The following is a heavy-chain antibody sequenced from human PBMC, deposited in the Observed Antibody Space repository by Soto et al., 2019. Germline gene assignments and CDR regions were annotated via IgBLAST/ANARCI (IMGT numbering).Heavy chain of an antibody. CDR1: GGTFSSYA. CDR2: IIPIFGTA. J-gene: IGHJ4*02. Sequence: SVKVSCKASGGTFSSYAISWVRQAPGQGFEWMGGIIPIFGTANYAQKFQGRVTITADESTSTAYMELSSLRSEDTAVYYCARGDKKLERAFDYWGQGTLVTVSS. CDR3: ARGDKKLERAFDY. D-gene: IGHD1-1*01. V-gene: IGHV1-69*13.